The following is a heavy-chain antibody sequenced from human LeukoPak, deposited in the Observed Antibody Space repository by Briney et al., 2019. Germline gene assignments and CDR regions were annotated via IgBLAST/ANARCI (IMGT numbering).Heavy chain of an antibody. Sequence: GWSLRLSCAASGFTFSSYGMHWVRQAPGKGLEWVAVISYDGSNKYYADSVKGRFTISRDNSKNTLYLQMNSLRAEDTAVYYCAKNLGYSYGQVDYWGQGTLVTVSS. V-gene: IGHV3-30*18. J-gene: IGHJ4*02. CDR2: ISYDGSNK. CDR3: AKNLGYSYGQVDY. D-gene: IGHD5-18*01. CDR1: GFTFSSYG.